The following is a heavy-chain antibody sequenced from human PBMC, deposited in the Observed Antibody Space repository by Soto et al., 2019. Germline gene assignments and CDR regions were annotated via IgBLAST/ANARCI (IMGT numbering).Heavy chain of an antibody. J-gene: IGHJ4*02. CDR1: GYSFTSYW. CDR3: ARQMGYYGSGSYYNPFDY. Sequence: GESLKISCKGSGYSFTSYWISWVRQMPGKGLEWMGRIDPSDSYTNYSPSFQGHVTISADKSISTAYLQWSSLKASDTAMYYCARQMGYYGSGSYYNPFDYWGQGTLVTVSS. D-gene: IGHD3-10*01. CDR2: IDPSDSYT. V-gene: IGHV5-10-1*01.